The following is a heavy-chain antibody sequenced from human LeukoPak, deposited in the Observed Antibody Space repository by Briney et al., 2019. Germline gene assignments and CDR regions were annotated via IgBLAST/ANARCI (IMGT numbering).Heavy chain of an antibody. V-gene: IGHV6-1*01. CDR1: GDSVSSNTAC. D-gene: IGHD3-10*01. J-gene: IGHJ4*02. CDR2: TYYRSDWSR. Sequence: SQTLSLTCAISGDSVSSNTACWYWIRQSPSRGLEWLGRTYYRSDWSRQYAESVRGRITINADTSKNQFSLQLNSVTPEDTAVYYCARDPSGDQGLDSWGQGTLVTVSS. CDR3: ARDPSGDQGLDS.